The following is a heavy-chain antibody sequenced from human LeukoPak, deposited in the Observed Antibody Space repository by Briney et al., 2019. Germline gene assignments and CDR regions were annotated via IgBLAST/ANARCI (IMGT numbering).Heavy chain of an antibody. J-gene: IGHJ4*02. D-gene: IGHD4-11*01. CDR1: GFTFSSYW. V-gene: IGHV3-7*03. CDR2: IDHNGNVN. CDR3: AKDLYSNYGGY. Sequence: GGSLRLSCAASGFTFSSYWMNWARQAPGKGLEWVASIDHNGNVNYYVDSVKGRFTISRDNAKNTLYLQMSNLRAEDTAVYYCAKDLYSNYGGYWGQGTLVTVSS.